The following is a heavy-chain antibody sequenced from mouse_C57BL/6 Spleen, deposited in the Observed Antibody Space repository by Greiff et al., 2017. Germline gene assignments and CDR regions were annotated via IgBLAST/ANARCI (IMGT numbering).Heavy chain of an antibody. D-gene: IGHD2-2*01. J-gene: IGHJ1*03. V-gene: IGHV5-4*01. Sequence: EVMLVESGGGLVKPGGSLKLSCAASGFTFSSYAMSWVRQTPGKRLEWVATISAGGSYTYYPDNVKGRFTISRDNAKNNLYLQMSHLKSEDTAMYYCARDKGVTTGDWYFDVWGTGTTVTVSS. CDR1: GFTFSSYA. CDR3: ARDKGVTTGDWYFDV. CDR2: ISAGGSYT.